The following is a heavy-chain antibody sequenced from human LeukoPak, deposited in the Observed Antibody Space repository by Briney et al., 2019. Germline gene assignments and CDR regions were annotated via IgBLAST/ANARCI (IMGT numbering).Heavy chain of an antibody. Sequence: ASVKVSCKASGYTFTSYGISWVRQAPGQGLEWMGWINAGNGNTKYSQEFQGRVTITRDTSASTAYMELSSLRSEDMAVYYCAREAGSDWGQGTLVTVSS. D-gene: IGHD3-10*01. CDR2: INAGNGNT. CDR1: GYTFTSYG. V-gene: IGHV1-3*03. CDR3: AREAGSD. J-gene: IGHJ4*02.